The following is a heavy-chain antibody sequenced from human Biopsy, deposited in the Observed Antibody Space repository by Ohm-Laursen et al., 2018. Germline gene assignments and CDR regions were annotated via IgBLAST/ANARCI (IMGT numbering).Heavy chain of an antibody. V-gene: IGHV4-39*01. J-gene: IGHJ5*02. D-gene: IGHD3-22*01. CDR2: IFYRGST. CDR1: GGSISNNNYY. CDR3: ARDYDTSGYYYVS. Sequence: SDILSLTCTVSGGSISNNNYYWGWIRQPPGKGLEWIGSIFYRGSTHYKPSLKSRVNISVDTSKNQFSLKLNSVTAADTAAYYCARDYDTSGYYYVSWGQGTLVTVSS.